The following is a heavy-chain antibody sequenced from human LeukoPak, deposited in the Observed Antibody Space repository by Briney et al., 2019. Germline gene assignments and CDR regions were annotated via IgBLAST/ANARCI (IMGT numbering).Heavy chain of an antibody. J-gene: IGHJ5*02. Sequence: GGSLRLSCAASGLTFSNYNMNWVRQAPGKGLEWVSSISTSGSYIYYADSMKGRFTISRDNAKNSLYLQMNSLRVEDSAVYYCATDLIHYYASGAKTWGQGTLVTVSS. CDR1: GLTFSNYN. CDR3: ATDLIHYYASGAKT. CDR2: ISTSGSYI. V-gene: IGHV3-21*01. D-gene: IGHD3-10*01.